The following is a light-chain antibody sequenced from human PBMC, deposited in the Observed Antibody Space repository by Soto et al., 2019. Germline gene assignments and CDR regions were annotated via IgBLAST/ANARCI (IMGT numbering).Light chain of an antibody. Sequence: QSALTQPRSVSGSPGQSVTISCTGTSSDVGEYNYVSWYQHHPGKAPKLIIYDVTKRVSGVPDRFSGSKSGNTASLTISGLQPEDEAGYYCCSYAGNYSLIFGGGTKLTVL. V-gene: IGLV2-11*02. J-gene: IGLJ2*01. CDR3: CSYAGNYSLI. CDR2: DVT. CDR1: SSDVGEYNY.